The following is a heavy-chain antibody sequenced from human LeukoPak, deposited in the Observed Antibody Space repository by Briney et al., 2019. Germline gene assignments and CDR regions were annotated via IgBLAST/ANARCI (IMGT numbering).Heavy chain of an antibody. Sequence: ASVKVSCKASGGTFSRYAISWVRQAPGQGLEWMAWISAYNGVTKYAQNFQDRVAMTTDTSSNTAYMELRSLRSDDTAVYYCAREVWTPALGGEGGWFDPWGQGTLVTVSS. D-gene: IGHD5-18*01. CDR2: ISAYNGVT. V-gene: IGHV1-18*01. J-gene: IGHJ5*02. CDR3: AREVWTPALGGEGGWFDP. CDR1: GGTFSRYA.